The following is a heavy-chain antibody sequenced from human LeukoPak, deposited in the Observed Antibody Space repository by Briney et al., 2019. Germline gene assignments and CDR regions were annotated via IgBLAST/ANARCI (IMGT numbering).Heavy chain of an antibody. CDR1: RASMSSFF. D-gene: IGHD2-8*02. V-gene: IGHV4-59*03. CDR2: IHYSGTT. J-gene: IGHJ1*01. CDR3: AASGNSWWEGFFHD. Sequence: PSETLSLTCTVSRASMSSFFWSWIRQTPGQRLQWIGHIHYSGTTKYNPSLTSRITLSMDTSKSQVSLRLTSVTAADTAMYYCAASGNSWWEGFFHDWGQGTLVSVSS.